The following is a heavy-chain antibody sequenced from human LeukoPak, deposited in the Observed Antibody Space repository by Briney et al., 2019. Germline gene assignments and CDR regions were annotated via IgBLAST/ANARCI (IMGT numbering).Heavy chain of an antibody. J-gene: IGHJ5*02. V-gene: IGHV4-34*01. CDR2: VNHSGST. Sequence: PSETLSLTCAVYGGSFSGYYWSWIRQPPGKGLEWIGEVNHSGSTNYNPSLKSRVTISVDTSKNQFSLKLSSVTAADTAVYYCARVQPFNWFDPWGQGTLVTVSS. CDR3: ARVQPFNWFDP. CDR1: GGSFSGYY. D-gene: IGHD5-18*01.